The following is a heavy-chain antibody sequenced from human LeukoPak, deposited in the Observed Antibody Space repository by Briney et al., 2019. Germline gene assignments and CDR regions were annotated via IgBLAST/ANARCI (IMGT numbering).Heavy chain of an antibody. CDR2: INTNTGNP. Sequence: ASVKVSCKASGYTFTSYALNWVRQAPGQGLEWMGWINTNTGNPTYAQGFTGRFVFSLDTSVSTAYLQISSLKAEDTAVYYCTKVQGFCYSTSCYPDYWGQGTLVTVSS. J-gene: IGHJ4*02. CDR1: GYTFTSYA. CDR3: TKVQGFCYSTSCYPDY. D-gene: IGHD2-2*01. V-gene: IGHV7-4-1*02.